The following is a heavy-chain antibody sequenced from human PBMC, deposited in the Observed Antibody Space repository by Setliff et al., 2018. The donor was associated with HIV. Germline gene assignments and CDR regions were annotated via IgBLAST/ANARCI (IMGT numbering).Heavy chain of an antibody. CDR3: ARGVVLMGITTRWFDP. V-gene: IGHV4-34*01. Sequence: SETLSLTCAVYGGSFSGYYWSWIRQPPGKGLEWIGEINHSGNINYTPSLKSRVTISVDTSKNQFSLKLTSVSAADTAVYYCARGVVLMGITTRWFDPWGQGTLVTVSS. D-gene: IGHD3-22*01. CDR1: GGSFSGYY. CDR2: INHSGNI. J-gene: IGHJ5*02.